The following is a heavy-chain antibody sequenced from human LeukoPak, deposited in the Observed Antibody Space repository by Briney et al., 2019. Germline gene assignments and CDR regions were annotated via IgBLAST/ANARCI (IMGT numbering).Heavy chain of an antibody. CDR1: GYTFTEYY. CDR3: ARGGDMQQRLAHQH. CDR2: INPNSGDT. J-gene: IGHJ1*01. D-gene: IGHD2-15*01. Sequence: ASVKVSCKASGYTFTEYYIHWVRQDPGQGLEWMGWINPNSGDTNYAKKFQGRVTMTRDTSISTAYMDLSRLTSDDTAVYYCARGGDMQQRLAHQHWGQGTLVTVSS. V-gene: IGHV1-2*02.